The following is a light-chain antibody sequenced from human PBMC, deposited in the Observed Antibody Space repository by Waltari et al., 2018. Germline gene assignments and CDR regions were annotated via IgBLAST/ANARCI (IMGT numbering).Light chain of an antibody. CDR3: QQYGSSPLT. J-gene: IGKJ4*01. V-gene: IGKV3-20*01. CDR2: AAT. Sequence: EIVLTQSPGTLSLSPGERATLPCRASQSVSSSYLGWYQQKPGQAPRLLIYAATSRATGIPDRLGGSGSRTDFTLTISRLEPEDFAVYYCQQYGSSPLTFGGGTKVEIK. CDR1: QSVSSSY.